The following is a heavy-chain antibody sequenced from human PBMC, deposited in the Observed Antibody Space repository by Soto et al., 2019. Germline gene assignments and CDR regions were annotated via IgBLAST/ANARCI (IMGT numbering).Heavy chain of an antibody. J-gene: IGHJ5*02. V-gene: IGHV3-64D*06. CDR1: GFTFSSYA. Sequence: GGSLRLSCSASGFTFSSYAMHWVRQAPGKGLEYVSAISSNGGSTYYADSVKGRFTISRDNSKNTLYLKMSGLRAEDTAVYYCVKDPSDTDMATWGQRTLVSVAS. CDR2: ISSNGGST. CDR3: VKDPSDTDMAT. D-gene: IGHD5-18*01.